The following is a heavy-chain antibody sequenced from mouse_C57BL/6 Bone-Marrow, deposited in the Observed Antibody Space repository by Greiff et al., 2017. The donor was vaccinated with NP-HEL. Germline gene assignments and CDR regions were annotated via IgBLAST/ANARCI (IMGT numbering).Heavy chain of an antibody. V-gene: IGHV1-47*01. CDR2: FHPYNDDT. CDR1: GYTFTTYP. J-gene: IGHJ2*01. Sequence: QVQLQQSGAELVKPGASVKMSCKASGYTFTTYPIEWVKQNHGKSQEWIGNFHPYNDDTEYNEKFKNKATLTVEKSSSTVYLELSRLTSDDSSVYYCARGGNYWYYFDYWGQGTTLTVSS. D-gene: IGHD2-1*01. CDR3: ARGGNYWYYFDY.